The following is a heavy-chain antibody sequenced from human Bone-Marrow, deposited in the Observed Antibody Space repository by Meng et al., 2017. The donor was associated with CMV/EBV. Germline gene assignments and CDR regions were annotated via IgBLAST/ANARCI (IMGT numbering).Heavy chain of an antibody. D-gene: IGHD6-13*01. J-gene: IGHJ4*02. V-gene: IGHV4-31*02. Sequence: GDYWTWIRQHPGKGLEWIGYIYYSGGTNYNPSLQSRVTISVDTSKNQFSLKLSSVTAADTAMYYCARSVGCSSTYCYTYTSSWYPDYWGQGTLVTVSS. CDR1: GDY. CDR2: IYYSGGT. CDR3: ARSVGCSSTYCYTYTSSWYPDY.